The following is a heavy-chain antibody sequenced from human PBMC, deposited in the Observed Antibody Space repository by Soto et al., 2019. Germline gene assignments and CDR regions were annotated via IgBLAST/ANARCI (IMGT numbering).Heavy chain of an antibody. D-gene: IGHD3-3*01. Sequence: EVQLLESGGELVQPGGSLRLSCAASGFTFSNYAINWVRQAPGKGLEWVSGISGGGGTTYYADSVKGRFTISRDDSKNTVYLQMNSLRVEVTAVYYCAKEEDFWSGYCFDYWGQGTLVTVSS. J-gene: IGHJ4*02. CDR1: GFTFSNYA. V-gene: IGHV3-23*01. CDR3: AKEEDFWSGYCFDY. CDR2: ISGGGGTT.